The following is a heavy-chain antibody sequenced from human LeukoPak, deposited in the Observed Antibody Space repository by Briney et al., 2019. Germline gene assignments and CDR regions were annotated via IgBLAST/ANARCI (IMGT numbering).Heavy chain of an antibody. D-gene: IGHD3-16*02. CDR3: ASGPITFGGVIVTFDY. CDR2: ISSSSSTI. CDR1: GFTFSSYC. J-gene: IGHJ4*02. V-gene: IGHV3-48*02. Sequence: GSLRLSRAASGFTFSSYCMKWVRQAPGKGLEWVSYISSSSSTIYYADSVKGRFTISRDNAKNSLYLQMNSLRDEDTAVYYCASGPITFGGVIVTFDYWGQGTLVTVSS.